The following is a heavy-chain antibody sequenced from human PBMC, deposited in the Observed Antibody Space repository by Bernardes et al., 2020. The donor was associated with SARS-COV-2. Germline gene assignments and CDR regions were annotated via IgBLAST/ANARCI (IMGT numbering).Heavy chain of an antibody. J-gene: IGHJ4*02. V-gene: IGHV3-74*01. Sequence: GGSLRLSCVASGFIFSSDWMHWVRQAPGKGLMWVSRIDNDGSTTNYADSVKGRFTISRDNAKNTLYLQMKSLRAEDTAVYYCVRRNPNSGYSFDYRGQGTLVTVSS. CDR1: GFIFSSDW. D-gene: IGHD3-22*01. CDR2: IDNDGSTT. CDR3: VRRNPNSGYSFDY.